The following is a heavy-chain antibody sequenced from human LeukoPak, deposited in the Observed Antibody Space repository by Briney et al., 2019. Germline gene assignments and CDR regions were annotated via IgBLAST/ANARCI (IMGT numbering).Heavy chain of an antibody. D-gene: IGHD1-26*01. J-gene: IGHJ4*02. CDR1: GYTFTGYY. CDR2: INPNSGGT. Sequence: GASVKASCKASGYTFTGYYMHWVRQAPGQGLEWMGWINPNSGGTNYAQKFQGRVTMTRDTSISTAYMELSRLRSDDTAVYYCARVTGSGSYLYYFDYWGQGTLVTVSS. V-gene: IGHV1-2*02. CDR3: ARVTGSGSYLYYFDY.